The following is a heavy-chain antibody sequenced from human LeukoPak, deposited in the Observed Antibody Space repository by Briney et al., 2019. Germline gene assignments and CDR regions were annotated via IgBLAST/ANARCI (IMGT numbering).Heavy chain of an antibody. V-gene: IGHV3-48*04. CDR3: ARGGRGWGYYYYGMDV. CDR1: GFIFSNYN. CDR2: ISSSGSTI. D-gene: IGHD3-16*01. J-gene: IGHJ6*02. Sequence: PGGSLRLSCAASGFIFSNYNMNWVRQAPGKGLEWVSYISSSGSTIYYADSVKGRFTISRDNAKNSLYLQMNSLRAEDTAVYYCARGGRGWGYYYYGMDVWGQGTTVTVSS.